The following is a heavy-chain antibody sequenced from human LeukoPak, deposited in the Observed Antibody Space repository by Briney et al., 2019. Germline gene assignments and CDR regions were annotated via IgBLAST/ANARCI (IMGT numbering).Heavy chain of an antibody. CDR1: GYTFTSNY. D-gene: IGHD6-19*01. CDR2: INPSGGST. J-gene: IGHJ6*02. V-gene: IGHV1-46*01. CDR3: ARSTGGSGSDYYYYGMDV. Sequence: ASVKVSCKASGYTFTSNYIHWVRQAPGQGLEWMGIINPSGGSTSYAQKFQGRVTMTRDTSTSTVYMELSSLRSEDTAVYYCARSTGGSGSDYYYYGMDVWGQGTTVTVSS.